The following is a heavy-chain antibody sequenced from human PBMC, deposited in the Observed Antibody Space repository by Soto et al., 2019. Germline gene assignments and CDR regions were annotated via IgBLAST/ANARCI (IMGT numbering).Heavy chain of an antibody. CDR3: ARRYGALFDY. CDR1: GGSISSYY. D-gene: IGHD5-18*01. V-gene: IGHV4-59*08. Sequence: SETLSLTCTVSGGSISSYYWSWIREPPGKGLEWIGYIYYSGSTNYNPSLKSRVTISVDTSKNQFSLKLSSVTAADTAVYYCARRYGALFDYWGQGTLVTVSS. CDR2: IYYSGST. J-gene: IGHJ4*02.